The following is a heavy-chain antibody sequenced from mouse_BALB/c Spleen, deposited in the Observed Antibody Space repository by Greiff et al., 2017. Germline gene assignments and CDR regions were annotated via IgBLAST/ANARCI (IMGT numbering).Heavy chain of an antibody. V-gene: IGHV1-9*01. Sequence: VKLMESGAELMKPGASVKISCKATGYTFSSYWIEWVKQRPGHGLEWIGEILPGSGSTNYNEKFKGKATFTADTSSNTAYMQLSSLTSEDSAVYYCARRGRGDYFDYWGQGTTLTVSS. J-gene: IGHJ2*01. CDR1: GYTFSSYW. CDR2: ILPGSGST. CDR3: ARRGRGDYFDY.